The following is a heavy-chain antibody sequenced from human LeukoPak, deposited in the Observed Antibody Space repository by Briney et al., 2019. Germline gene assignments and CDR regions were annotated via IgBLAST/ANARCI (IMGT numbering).Heavy chain of an antibody. CDR3: AGLVGRYSSGLYYYYFDY. V-gene: IGHV4-4*02. J-gene: IGHJ4*02. D-gene: IGHD3-22*01. Sequence: SETLSLTCTVSGDSINSLDLWSWVRQPPGKGLEWIGEMYLSGTTHSNPSVKSRVTISIDKSKNQFFLNLSSVTAADTAVYYCAGLVGRYSSGLYYYYFDYWGQGTLVTVSP. CDR2: MYLSGTT. CDR1: GDSINSLDL.